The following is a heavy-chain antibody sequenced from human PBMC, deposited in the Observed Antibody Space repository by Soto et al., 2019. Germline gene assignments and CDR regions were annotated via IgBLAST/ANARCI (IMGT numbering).Heavy chain of an antibody. CDR3: ARSIVVVTALDY. Sequence: QVQLVQSGAEEKKPGASVKVSCKASGYTFTSYAMHWVRQAPGQRVERMGWINAGNGNTKDSQKFQGRDTITRDSSACTAYKEMSSLRSEDTAVYYCARSIVVVTALDYWGQGTQVTVSS. CDR2: INAGNGNT. CDR1: GYTFTSYA. D-gene: IGHD2-21*02. J-gene: IGHJ4*02. V-gene: IGHV1-3*05.